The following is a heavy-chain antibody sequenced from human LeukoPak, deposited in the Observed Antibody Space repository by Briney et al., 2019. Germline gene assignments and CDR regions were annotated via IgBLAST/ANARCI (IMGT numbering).Heavy chain of an antibody. Sequence: RGSLRLSCPASLLTCREYEMNWVRQAPGKGREGVSYITAIGLAVYSAASVKGRFTISGDKGKNSPHLQMNSVRGEDRAVYNCARGEDYGTNAFYYWGQGALVTVSS. V-gene: IGHV3-48*03. CDR3: ARGEDYGTNAFYY. CDR2: ITAIGLAV. J-gene: IGHJ4*02. CDR1: LLTCREYE. D-gene: IGHD4/OR15-4a*01.